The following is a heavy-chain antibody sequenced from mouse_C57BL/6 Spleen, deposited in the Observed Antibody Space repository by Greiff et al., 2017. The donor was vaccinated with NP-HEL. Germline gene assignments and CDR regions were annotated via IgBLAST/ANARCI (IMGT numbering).Heavy chain of an antibody. J-gene: IGHJ2*01. D-gene: IGHD6-1*01. CDR3: TREARKPHFYFDY. CDR1: GFTFSSYA. Sequence: EVKLMESGEGLVKPGGSLKLSCAASGFTFSSYAMSWVRQTPEKRLEWVAYISSGGDYIYYADNVKGRFTISRDNARNTLYLQMSSLKSEDTAMYYCTREARKPHFYFDYWGQGTTLTVSS. V-gene: IGHV5-9-1*02. CDR2: ISSGGDYI.